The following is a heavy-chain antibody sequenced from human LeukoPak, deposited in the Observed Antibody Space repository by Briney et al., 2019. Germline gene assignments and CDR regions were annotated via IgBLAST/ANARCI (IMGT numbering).Heavy chain of an antibody. Sequence: GGSLRLSCAASGFTFSSYGMHWVRQAPGKGLEWVAVISYDGSNKYYADSVKGRFTISRDNSKNMLYLQMNSLRAEDTAVYYCAKEERSDYDFWSGLIHRSPRGWFDPWGQGTLVTVSS. J-gene: IGHJ5*02. CDR1: GFTFSSYG. D-gene: IGHD3-3*01. V-gene: IGHV3-30*18. CDR3: AKEERSDYDFWSGLIHRSPRGWFDP. CDR2: ISYDGSNK.